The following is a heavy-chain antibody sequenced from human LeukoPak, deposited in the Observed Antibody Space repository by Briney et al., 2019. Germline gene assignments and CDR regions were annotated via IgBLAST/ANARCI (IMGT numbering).Heavy chain of an antibody. CDR1: GFTFSNAW. J-gene: IGHJ3*02. D-gene: IGHD5-12*01. CDR3: TTDSGYDDAFDI. V-gene: IGHV3-15*01. CDR2: IKSKTDGGTT. Sequence: PGGSLRLSCAASGFTFSNAWMSWVRQAPGKGLEWVGRIKSKTDGGTTDYAAPVKGRFTISRDDSKNTLYLQMNSLKTEDTAVYYCTTDSGYDDAFDIWGQGTMVTVSS.